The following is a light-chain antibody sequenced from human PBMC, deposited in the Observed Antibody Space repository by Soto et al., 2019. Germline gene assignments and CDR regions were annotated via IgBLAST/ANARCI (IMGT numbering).Light chain of an antibody. J-gene: IGKJ3*01. Sequence: DVQMTQSPSSLSASVGDTVTITCRASQGIAFYLAWFQQRPGKAPNLLISAASNLQSGVPSRFSGSGSGTNFTLIISSLQPEDVATYYCQKYDTAPFTFGTG. CDR2: AAS. CDR1: QGIAFY. CDR3: QKYDTAPFT. V-gene: IGKV1-27*01.